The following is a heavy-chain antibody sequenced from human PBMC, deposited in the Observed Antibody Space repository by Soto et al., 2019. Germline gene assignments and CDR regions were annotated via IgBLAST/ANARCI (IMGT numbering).Heavy chain of an antibody. J-gene: IGHJ1*01. CDR3: ARGLGQQLDFQH. CDR1: CGSISSGGYY. Sequence: QVPLHESGPGRVKPSQTLSLTFTVTCGSISSGGYYWSWIRQHPGKGLEWIGYIYYSGSTYYNPSLKSRVTISVDTSKNQFSLKLSSVTAADTAVYYCARGLGQQLDFQHWGQGTLVTVSS. V-gene: IGHV4-31*03. D-gene: IGHD6-13*01. CDR2: IYYSGST.